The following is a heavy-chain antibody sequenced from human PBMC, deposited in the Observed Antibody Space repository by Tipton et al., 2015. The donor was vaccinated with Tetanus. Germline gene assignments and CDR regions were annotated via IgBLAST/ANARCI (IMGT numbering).Heavy chain of an antibody. V-gene: IGHV4-59*01. CDR1: GGSISTYH. Sequence: TLSLTCTFSGGSISTYHWDWIRQSPGKGLEWIGYIDYFGTTKYNPSLKSRVAMSVDTSKNQLSLKLSSVTSADTAVYYCARTSGYLYSNHWGQGTLVTVSS. J-gene: IGHJ1*01. D-gene: IGHD3-3*01. CDR3: ARTSGYLYSNH. CDR2: IDYFGTT.